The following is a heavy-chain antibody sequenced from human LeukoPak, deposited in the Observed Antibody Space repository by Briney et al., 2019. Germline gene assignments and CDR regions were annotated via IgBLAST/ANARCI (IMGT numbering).Heavy chain of an antibody. V-gene: IGHV4-39*01. CDR2: IYYSGNT. J-gene: IGHJ4*02. D-gene: IGHD4-17*01. Sequence: PSETLSLTCTVSGGSITGYYWGWIRQPPGKGLEWIGSIYYSGNTYYNPSLKSRLTISVDTSKNQFSLKLSSVTAADTAVYYCARPTDGAVFDYWGQGTLVTVSS. CDR3: ARPTDGAVFDY. CDR1: GGSITGYY.